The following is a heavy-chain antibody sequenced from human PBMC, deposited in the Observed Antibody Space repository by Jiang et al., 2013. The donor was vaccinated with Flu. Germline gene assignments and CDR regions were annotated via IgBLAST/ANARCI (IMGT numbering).Heavy chain of an antibody. CDR2: INTNTGNP. V-gene: IGHV7-4-1*02. CDR1: GYTFTSYA. Sequence: LKKPGAPVKVSCKASGYTFTSYAMNWVRQAPGQGLEWMGWINTNTGNPTYAQGFTGRFVFSLDTSVSTAYLQISSLKAEDTAVYYCARGRITGTTDTPWVYYYYGMDVWGQGTTVTVSS. CDR3: ARGRITGTTDTPWVYYYYGMDV. J-gene: IGHJ6*02. D-gene: IGHD1-7*01.